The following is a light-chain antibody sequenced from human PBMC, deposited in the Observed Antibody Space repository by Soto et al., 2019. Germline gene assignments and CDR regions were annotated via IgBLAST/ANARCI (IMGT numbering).Light chain of an antibody. J-gene: IGKJ1*01. CDR3: QHYYNWPPT. Sequence: PGERATLSCRASQTVGTYLAWYQQKPGQAPRLLIYPASGRAAGIPARFSGSGSGTEFTLTISSLQSEDFAIYYCQHYYNWPPTFGQGTRVDIK. CDR2: PAS. CDR1: QTVGTY. V-gene: IGKV3-15*01.